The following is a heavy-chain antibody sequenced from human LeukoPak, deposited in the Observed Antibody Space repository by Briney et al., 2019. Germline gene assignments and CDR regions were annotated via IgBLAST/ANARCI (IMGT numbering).Heavy chain of an antibody. CDR2: INDGVGRA. Sequence: PGGSLRLSCSASGFTFSNYAMSWVRQAPGKGLEWVSAINDGVGRAFYADAVRGRFTISRDNAKNSLYLQMNSLRAEDTAVYYCARDRNYYDGSGYYDAFDMWGQGTMVTVFS. V-gene: IGHV3-23*01. J-gene: IGHJ3*02. D-gene: IGHD3-22*01. CDR1: GFTFSNYA. CDR3: ARDRNYYDGSGYYDAFDM.